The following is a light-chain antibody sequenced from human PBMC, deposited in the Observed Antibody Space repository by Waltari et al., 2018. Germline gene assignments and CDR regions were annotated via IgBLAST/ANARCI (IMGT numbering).Light chain of an antibody. CDR2: DVS. J-gene: IGKJ1*01. Sequence: EIVLTQSPVTLSLSPGERATLSCRTSQSISRFLVWYQQKPGQAPRLLMYDVSNRATGTPARFSGRGSETDFTLTISSLEAEDFAVYYCQQRYNWPRTFGQGTKVEIK. V-gene: IGKV3-11*01. CDR1: QSISRF. CDR3: QQRYNWPRT.